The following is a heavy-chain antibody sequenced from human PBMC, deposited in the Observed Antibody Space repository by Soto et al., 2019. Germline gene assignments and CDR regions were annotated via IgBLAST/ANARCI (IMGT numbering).Heavy chain of an antibody. Sequence: EQLVQSGAEVKKPGSSVKVSCKASGGTFSRSAISWVRQAPGQGLEWMGGIIPMSGSTNYAQKFQGRVTFSADKSTTTAYMELSSLRSEDTAVYFCARDTTGNVVPYFDYWGQGTLVTVSS. CDR3: ARDTTGNVVPYFDY. D-gene: IGHD1-1*01. V-gene: IGHV1-69*06. J-gene: IGHJ4*02. CDR2: IIPMSGST. CDR1: GGTFSRSA.